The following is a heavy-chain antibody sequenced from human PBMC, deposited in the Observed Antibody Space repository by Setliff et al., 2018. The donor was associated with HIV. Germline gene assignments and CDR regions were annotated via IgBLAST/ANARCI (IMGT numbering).Heavy chain of an antibody. CDR2: IYSTGDT. Sequence: KPSETLSLTCTVSGGSISGSDFYWSWIRQPPGKGLEWVGHIYSTGDTNYNPSLKSRVTLSADTSKNQLSLSLTSVTAADTAVYYCARVRLTMIMMVDYFDQWGQGTLVTVSS. V-gene: IGHV4-61*08. J-gene: IGHJ4*02. D-gene: IGHD3-22*01. CDR3: ARVRLTMIMMVDYFDQ. CDR1: GGSISGSDFY.